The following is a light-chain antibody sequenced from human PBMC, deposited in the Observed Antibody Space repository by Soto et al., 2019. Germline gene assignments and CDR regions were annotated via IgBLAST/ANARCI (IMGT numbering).Light chain of an antibody. CDR3: QQYNNWFSIT. J-gene: IGKJ5*01. CDR1: ETVATN. V-gene: IGKV3-15*01. CDR2: GAS. Sequence: EVVMTQSPATLSVSPGERATLSCRASETVATNLAWYQQKPGQAPRLLISGASTRAAGISDRFSGSGSGTEFTLTISSLQSEDFAVYYCQQYNNWFSITFGQGTRLEIK.